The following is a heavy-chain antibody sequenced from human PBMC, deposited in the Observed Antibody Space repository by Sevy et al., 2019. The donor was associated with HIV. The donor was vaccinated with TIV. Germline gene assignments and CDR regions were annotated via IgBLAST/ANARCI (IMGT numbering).Heavy chain of an antibody. J-gene: IGHJ4*02. V-gene: IGHV3-23*01. Sequence: GGSLRLSCAASGFTFNIYAMSWVRQAPGKGLEWLSAISGGGDGTYYADSVKGRFTISGDNSRNTLHMQMNSLRAEDTAVYYCAKRPYYYYKSDGHLVSSTDEADSWGQGTLVTVSS. CDR1: GFTFNIYA. D-gene: IGHD3-10*01. CDR2: ISGGGDGT. CDR3: AKRPYYYYKSDGHLVSSTDEADS.